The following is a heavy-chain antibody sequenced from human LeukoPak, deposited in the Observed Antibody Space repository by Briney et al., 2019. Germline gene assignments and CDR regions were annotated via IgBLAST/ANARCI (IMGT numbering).Heavy chain of an antibody. Sequence: ASVKVSCKASGYTFTSYDINWVRQATGQGLEWMGWMNPNSGNTGYAQKFQGRVTMTRNTSISAAYMELSSLRSEDTAAYYCAGGRYSGWYYDYWGQGTLVTVSS. J-gene: IGHJ4*02. CDR3: AGGRYSGWYYDY. V-gene: IGHV1-8*01. CDR2: MNPNSGNT. CDR1: GYTFTSYD. D-gene: IGHD6-19*01.